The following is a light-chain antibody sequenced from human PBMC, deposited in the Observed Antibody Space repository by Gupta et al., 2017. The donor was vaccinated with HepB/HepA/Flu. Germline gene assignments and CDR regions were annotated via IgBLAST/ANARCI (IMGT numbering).Light chain of an antibody. Sequence: SYVLTQPPSVSVAPGKTARIICGGDNVGRKSVHWYQQKPGQAPVLVIYYDGDRPSGIPERFSGSNAGNTATLTSSGVEAGDEADYYCQVWDSSSDHFVFGTGTKVTVL. CDR2: YDG. J-gene: IGLJ1*01. V-gene: IGLV3-21*04. CDR1: NVGRKS. CDR3: QVWDSSSDHFV.